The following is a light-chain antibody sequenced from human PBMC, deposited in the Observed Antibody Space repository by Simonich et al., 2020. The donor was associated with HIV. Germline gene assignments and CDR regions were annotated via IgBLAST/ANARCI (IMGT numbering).Light chain of an antibody. CDR3: QQYYSTPWT. Sequence: DIVMTQSPDSLAVSLGERATINCRSSQSVLYSSNNKNYLAWYQQKPGQPPKLLIYWAATRDSGVPDRFSGSESGTDFTLTISSLQAEDVAVYYCQQYYSTPWTFGQGTNVEIK. CDR2: WAA. CDR1: QSVLYSSNNKNY. V-gene: IGKV4-1*01. J-gene: IGKJ1*01.